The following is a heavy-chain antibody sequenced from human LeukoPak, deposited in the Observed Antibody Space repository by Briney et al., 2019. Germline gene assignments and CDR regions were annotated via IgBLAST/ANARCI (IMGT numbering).Heavy chain of an antibody. V-gene: IGHV2-5*01. CDR2: TYWNDDT. CDR1: GFSLSTTGVG. Sequence: SGPTLVNPPQTLTLTSTFSGFSLSTTGVGVGWIRQPQGKALEWLAVTYWNDDTRYNPPLKSRLTLTKDNSKDQVSLTLTNIDPVDAATYYCARSLYQWFSDIWSGRIDYWGQGTLVTVSS. CDR3: ARSLYQWFSDIWSGRIDY. D-gene: IGHD3-3*01. J-gene: IGHJ4*02.